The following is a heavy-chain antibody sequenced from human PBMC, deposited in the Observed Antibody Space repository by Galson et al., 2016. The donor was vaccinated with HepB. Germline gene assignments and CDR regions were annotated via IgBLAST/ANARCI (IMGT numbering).Heavy chain of an antibody. D-gene: IGHD3-9*01. J-gene: IGHJ4*01. V-gene: IGHV3-23*01. Sequence: SLRLSCAASGFTFSDYAMRWVRQAPGKGLQWVSTIRGTGVTTHYADSVKGRFTISRDNSKTTLYLQMSSLRAEDTAMYYCAKATPYYDVLTGFFVYYSDYWGHGTLVTVSS. CDR1: GFTFSDYA. CDR3: AKATPYYDVLTGFFVYYSDY. CDR2: IRGTGVTT.